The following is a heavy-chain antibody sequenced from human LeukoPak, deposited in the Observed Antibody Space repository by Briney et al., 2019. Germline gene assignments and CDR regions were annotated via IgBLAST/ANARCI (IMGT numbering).Heavy chain of an antibody. CDR2: IKPNSGDT. CDR1: GFTLTDY. CDR3: ARADSVPAGDYHYCYMDV. V-gene: IGHV1-2*02. D-gene: IGHD2-2*01. J-gene: IGHJ6*03. Sequence: GASVEVSCKASGFTLTDYIHWVRQDPRQGLQWMGWIKPNSGDTDYAQKFQGRVTMTRDTSISTVYMELSSLRSDDTAVYYCARADSVPAGDYHYCYMDVWGKGTTVTVSS.